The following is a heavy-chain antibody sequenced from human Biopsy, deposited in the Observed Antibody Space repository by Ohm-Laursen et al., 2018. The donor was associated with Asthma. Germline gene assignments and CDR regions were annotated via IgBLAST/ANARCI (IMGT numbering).Heavy chain of an antibody. CDR1: GGSISSSSYY. Sequence: SDTLSLTCAVSGGSISSSSYYWGWIRQPPGKGLAWIGHIYYTGTTNYSPSLKSRATISVDTSKNQFSLKVTSVTAADAAVYYCARQKLAAAEGPFDLWGQGTMVTVPS. CDR3: ARQKLAAAEGPFDL. D-gene: IGHD6-13*01. J-gene: IGHJ3*01. CDR2: IYYTGTT. V-gene: IGHV4-39*01.